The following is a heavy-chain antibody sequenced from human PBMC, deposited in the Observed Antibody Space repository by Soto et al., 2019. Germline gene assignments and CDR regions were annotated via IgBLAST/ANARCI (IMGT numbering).Heavy chain of an antibody. V-gene: IGHV3-7*01. CDR1: GFTFSTYW. J-gene: IGHJ1*01. CDR2: IKQDGSEK. CDR3: ARALAAAGSL. Sequence: GGSLRLSCADSGFTFSTYWMHWVRQAPGRGLEWVANIKQDGSEKYYVDSVKGRFTISRDNAKSSLYLQMNSLRAEDTAVYYCARALAAAGSLCGQGTLVPVSS. D-gene: IGHD6-13*01.